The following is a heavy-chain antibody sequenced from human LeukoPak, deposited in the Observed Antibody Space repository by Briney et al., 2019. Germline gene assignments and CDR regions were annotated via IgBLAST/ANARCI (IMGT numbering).Heavy chain of an antibody. V-gene: IGHV3-7*01. J-gene: IGHJ3*01. CDR3: AREGMVRGVPDAFDL. CDR2: IKQDGIEK. D-gene: IGHD3-10*01. Sequence: GGSLRLSCTASGLTLSNYWMIWVRQAPGKGPEWVANIKQDGIEKYFLGSVKGRFAISRDNAKNLLYLQMTSLRVEDTAVYYCAREGMVRGVPDAFDLWGQGTMVTVSS. CDR1: GLTLSNYW.